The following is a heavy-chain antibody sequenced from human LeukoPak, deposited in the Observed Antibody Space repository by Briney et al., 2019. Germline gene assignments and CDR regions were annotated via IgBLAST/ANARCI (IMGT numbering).Heavy chain of an antibody. Sequence: GGSLRLSCVVSGLNFTSNGMHWVRQAPGKGLKWVAVISYDGNNQYYADSVKGRFTISRDNSKNTLYLQMSSLRVEDTALYYCAKDGGDHRNSWFDPWGQGTLVTVSS. J-gene: IGHJ5*02. V-gene: IGHV3-30*18. D-gene: IGHD2-21*02. CDR1: GLNFTSNG. CDR3: AKDGGDHRNSWFDP. CDR2: ISYDGNNQ.